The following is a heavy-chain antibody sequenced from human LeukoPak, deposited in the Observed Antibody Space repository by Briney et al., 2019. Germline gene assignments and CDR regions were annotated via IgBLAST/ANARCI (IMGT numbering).Heavy chain of an antibody. CDR1: GFTFSSYG. CDR2: IWYEGSNK. V-gene: IGHV3-33*01. Sequence: GGSLRLSCAASGFTFSSYGMHWVRQAPGKGLEWVAAIWYEGSNKYYADSVKGRFTISRDNSKNTLYLQMNSLRAEDTAVYYCAREYGSGSYDYLDYWGQGTLVTVSS. CDR3: AREYGSGSYDYLDY. D-gene: IGHD3-10*01. J-gene: IGHJ4*02.